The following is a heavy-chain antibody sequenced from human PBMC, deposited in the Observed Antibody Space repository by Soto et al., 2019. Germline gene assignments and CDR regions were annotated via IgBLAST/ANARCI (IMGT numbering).Heavy chain of an antibody. CDR3: ARDLLEGYGHARQPDY. CDR2: ITSSSTYI. V-gene: IGHV3-21*06. Sequence: GGSLRLSCVASGFTFRAYSMSWVRQAPGQGLEWVSSITSSSTYIYYTRSVEGRFTISRDDAKNSLHLQMNSLRAEDTAVYYCARDLLEGYGHARQPDYWGQGTLVTVSS. D-gene: IGHD5-18*01. J-gene: IGHJ4*02. CDR1: GFTFRAYS.